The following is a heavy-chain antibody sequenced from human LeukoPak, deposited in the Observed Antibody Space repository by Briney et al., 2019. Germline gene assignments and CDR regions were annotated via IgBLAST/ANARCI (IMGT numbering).Heavy chain of an antibody. J-gene: IGHJ4*02. CDR3: ARLRVKGHSSSVGIDY. CDR1: GGSISSYY. D-gene: IGHD6-13*01. V-gene: IGHV4-59*01. CDR2: IYYSGST. Sequence: SETLSLTCTVSGGSISSYYWSWIRQPPGKGLEWIGYIYYSGSTNYNPSLKSRVTISVDTSKNQFSLKLSSVTAADTAVYYCARLRVKGHSSSVGIDYLGQGTLVTVSS.